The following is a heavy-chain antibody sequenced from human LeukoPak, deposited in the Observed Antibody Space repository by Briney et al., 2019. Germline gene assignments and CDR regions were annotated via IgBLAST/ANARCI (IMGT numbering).Heavy chain of an antibody. V-gene: IGHV4-31*03. Sequence: TPSQTLSLTCTVSGGSISSGGYYWSWIRQHPGKGLEWIGYIYYSGSTYYNPSLKSRVTISVDTSKNQFSLKLSSVTAADTAVYYCARSIVVVDWFDPWGQGTLVTVSS. CDR1: GGSISSGGYY. D-gene: IGHD2-2*01. CDR3: ARSIVVVDWFDP. CDR2: IYYSGST. J-gene: IGHJ5*02.